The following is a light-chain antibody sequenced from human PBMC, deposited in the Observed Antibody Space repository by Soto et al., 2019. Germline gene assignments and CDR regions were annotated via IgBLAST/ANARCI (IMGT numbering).Light chain of an antibody. J-gene: IGLJ1*01. CDR1: DINIGSYNL. Sequence: QSALAQPASVSGSHGPSITISCTGTDINIGSYNLVSWYQQHPCKGPTLIIYEGTRRPSGVTNRLSGYRSDNTASLTLSGLQAEDKDEYYCCSYAGYRTYVFGTGPKPTVL. CDR2: EGT. CDR3: CSYAGYRTYV. V-gene: IGLV2-23*01.